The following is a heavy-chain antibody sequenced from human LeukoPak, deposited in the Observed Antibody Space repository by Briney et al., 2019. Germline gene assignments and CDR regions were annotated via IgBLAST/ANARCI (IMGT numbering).Heavy chain of an antibody. V-gene: IGHV1-2*02. D-gene: IGHD5-12*01. CDR2: INPNSGGT. CDR1: GYTFTGYY. Sequence: GASVKVSCKASGYTFTGYYMHWVRQAPGQGLEWMGWINPNSGGTNYAQKFQGRVTITADKSTSTAYMELSSLRSEDTAVYYCARGQKEATPGDYYYGMDVWGQGTTVTVSS. J-gene: IGHJ6*02. CDR3: ARGQKEATPGDYYYGMDV.